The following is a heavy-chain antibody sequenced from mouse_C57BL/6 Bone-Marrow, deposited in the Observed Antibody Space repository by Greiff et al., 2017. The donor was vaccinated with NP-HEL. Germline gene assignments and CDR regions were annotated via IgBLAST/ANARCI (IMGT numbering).Heavy chain of an antibody. CDR3: ARGVITTVGFDV. J-gene: IGHJ1*03. CDR1: GYAFSSYW. CDR2: IYPGDGDT. V-gene: IGHV1-80*01. Sequence: VKLQESGAELVKPGASVKISCKASGYAFSSYWMNWVKQRPGKGLEWIGQIYPGDGDTNYNGKFKGKATLTADKSSSTAYMQLSSLTSEDSAVYFCARGVITTVGFDVWGTGTTVTVSS. D-gene: IGHD1-1*01.